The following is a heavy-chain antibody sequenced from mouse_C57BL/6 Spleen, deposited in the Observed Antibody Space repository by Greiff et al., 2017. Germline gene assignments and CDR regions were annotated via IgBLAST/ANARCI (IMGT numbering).Heavy chain of an antibody. D-gene: IGHD2-5*01. Sequence: QVQLQQPGAELVKPGASVKLSCKASGYTFTSYWMHWVKQRPGQGLEWIGMIHPNSGSTNYNEKFKSKATLTVDTSSSTAYMQLSSLTSEDSAVYYCAREDRNYPMDYWGQGTTLTVSS. J-gene: IGHJ2*01. CDR3: AREDRNYPMDY. V-gene: IGHV1-64*01. CDR1: GYTFTSYW. CDR2: IHPNSGST.